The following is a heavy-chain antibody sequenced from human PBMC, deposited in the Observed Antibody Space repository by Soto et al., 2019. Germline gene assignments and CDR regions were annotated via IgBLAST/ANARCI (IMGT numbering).Heavy chain of an antibody. CDR1: GGSISSYY. Sequence: SETLSLTCTVSGGSISSYYCIWIRHPPFRGLEWIGYIYYSGSTNYNPSLKSRVTISVDTSKNQFSLKLSSVTAADTAVYYCARAYGSGSYGYYYYYGMDVWGQGTTVTVSS. J-gene: IGHJ6*02. CDR2: IYYSGST. V-gene: IGHV4-59*01. D-gene: IGHD3-10*01. CDR3: ARAYGSGSYGYYYYYGMDV.